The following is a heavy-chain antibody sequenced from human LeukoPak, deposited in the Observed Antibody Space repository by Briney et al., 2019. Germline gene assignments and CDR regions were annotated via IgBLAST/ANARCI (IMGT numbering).Heavy chain of an antibody. CDR2: INPNSGGT. V-gene: IGHV1-2*04. Sequence: ASVMVSCRASGYTFTGYYMHWVRQAPGQGLEWMGWINPNSGGTNYAQKFQGWVTMTRDTSISTAYMELSRLRSDDTAVYYCARGPLGWGIQLWLHRYYFDYWGQGTLVTVSS. D-gene: IGHD5-18*01. CDR3: ARGPLGWGIQLWLHRYYFDY. CDR1: GYTFTGYY. J-gene: IGHJ4*02.